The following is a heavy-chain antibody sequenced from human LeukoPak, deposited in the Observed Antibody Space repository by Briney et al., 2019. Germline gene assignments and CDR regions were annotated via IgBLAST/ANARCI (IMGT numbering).Heavy chain of an antibody. J-gene: IGHJ4*02. CDR1: GFTFSSYW. CDR3: ARYCSGGSCWDS. Sequence: GGSLRLSCAASGFTFSSYWMSWVRQAPGKGLEWVANIRPDGSEIYYGDSVKDRFTISRDNAKNSLYLQMNSLRAEDTAVYYCARYCSGGSCWDSWGQGTLVTVSS. CDR2: IRPDGSEI. D-gene: IGHD2-15*01. V-gene: IGHV3-7*01.